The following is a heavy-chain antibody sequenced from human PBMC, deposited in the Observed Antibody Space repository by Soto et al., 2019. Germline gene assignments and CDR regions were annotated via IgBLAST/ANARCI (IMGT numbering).Heavy chain of an antibody. D-gene: IGHD4-4*01. J-gene: IGHJ5*02. CDR2: ISISSGTT. V-gene: IGHV3-48*01. Sequence: GGSLRLSCAASGFTFSTYSMTWVRQAPGKGLEWVSYISISSGTTYYADSVKGRFTISRDNSMNTLYLQMNSLRAEDTAIYYCTKEHSNYPDNWFDPWGQGTLVTVSS. CDR1: GFTFSTYS. CDR3: TKEHSNYPDNWFDP.